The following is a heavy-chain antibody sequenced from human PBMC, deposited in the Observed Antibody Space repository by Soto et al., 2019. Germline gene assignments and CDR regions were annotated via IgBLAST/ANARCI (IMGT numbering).Heavy chain of an antibody. CDR3: AIATRNSWTCDF. J-gene: IGHJ4*01. D-gene: IGHD6-13*01. Sequence: QVQVVQSGAEVKKPGSSVKVSCKASGGTFSNYAISWVRQAPGHGLEWVGGIIPLTETPVYAQTVQGRITITADEITSAAYKELSSLRSDDTAVYYCAIATRNSWTCDFWGQGTLVTVSS. CDR2: IIPLTETP. CDR1: GGTFSNYA. V-gene: IGHV1-69*01.